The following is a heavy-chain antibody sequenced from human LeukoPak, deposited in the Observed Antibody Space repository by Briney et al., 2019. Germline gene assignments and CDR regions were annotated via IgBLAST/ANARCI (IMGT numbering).Heavy chain of an antibody. CDR1: GFTFGDYA. V-gene: IGHV3-49*03. CDR3: TRRRQRLWYYYYYMDV. D-gene: IGHD6-25*01. CDR2: IRSKAYGGTT. J-gene: IGHJ6*03. Sequence: GGSLRLSCTASGFTFGDYAMSWFRQAPGKGLEWVGFIRSKAYGGTTEYAASVKGRFTISRDDSKSIAYLQMNSLKTEDTAVYYCTRRRQRLWYYYYYMDVWGKGTTVTVSS.